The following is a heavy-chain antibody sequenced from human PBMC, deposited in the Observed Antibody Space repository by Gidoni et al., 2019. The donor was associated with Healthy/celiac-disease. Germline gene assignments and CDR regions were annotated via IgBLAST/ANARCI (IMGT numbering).Heavy chain of an antibody. Sequence: QLQLQESGPGLVKPSETLSLTCTVSGGSISSSSYYWGWIRQPPGKGLEWIGSIYYSGSTYYNPSLKSRVTISVDTSKNQFSLKLSSVTAADTAVYYCARHLAGIRGHAFDIWGQGTMVTVSS. CDR2: IYYSGST. V-gene: IGHV4-39*01. CDR3: ARHLAGIRGHAFDI. CDR1: GGSISSSSYY. J-gene: IGHJ3*02. D-gene: IGHD3-10*01.